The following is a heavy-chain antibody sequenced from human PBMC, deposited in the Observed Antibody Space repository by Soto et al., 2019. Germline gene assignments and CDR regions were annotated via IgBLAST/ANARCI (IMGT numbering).Heavy chain of an antibody. Sequence: ASVKVSCKASGYILSSYNMHWVRQAPGQGLEWMGIINPSGGRTSYAQKFQDRVTMTRDTSTSTVYMELSSLRSDDAAVYYCARTYCAAASPRRDFDYGGQETLVTAPS. CDR3: ARTYCAAASPRRDFDY. J-gene: IGHJ4*02. CDR1: GYILSSYN. D-gene: IGHD2-21*01. CDR2: INPSGGRT. V-gene: IGHV1-46*01.